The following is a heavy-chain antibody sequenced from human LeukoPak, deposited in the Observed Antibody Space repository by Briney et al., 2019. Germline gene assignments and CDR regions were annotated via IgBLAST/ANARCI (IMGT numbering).Heavy chain of an antibody. D-gene: IGHD1-26*01. V-gene: IGHV1-69*05. CDR1: GCTFSSYA. CDR3: ARQVIVGATPNYFDY. J-gene: IGHJ4*02. Sequence: SVKVSCKASGCTFSSYAISWVRQAPGQGLEWMGGIIPIFGTANYAQKFQGRVTITTDESTSTAYMELSSLRSEDTAVYYCARQVIVGATPNYFDYWGQGTLVTVSS. CDR2: IIPIFGTA.